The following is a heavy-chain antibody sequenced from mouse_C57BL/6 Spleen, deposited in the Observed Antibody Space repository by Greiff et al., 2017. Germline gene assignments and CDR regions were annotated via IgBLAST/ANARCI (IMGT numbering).Heavy chain of an antibody. CDR2: IYPRSGNT. CDR3: ARSPDYYGSSWGYFDV. Sequence: QVQLQQSGAELARPGASVKLSCKASGYTFTSYGISWVKQRTGQGLEWIGEIYPRSGNTYYNEKFKGKATLTADKSSSTAYMELRSLTSEDSAVYFCARSPDYYGSSWGYFDVWGTGTTVTVSS. D-gene: IGHD1-1*01. CDR1: GYTFTSYG. J-gene: IGHJ1*03. V-gene: IGHV1-81*01.